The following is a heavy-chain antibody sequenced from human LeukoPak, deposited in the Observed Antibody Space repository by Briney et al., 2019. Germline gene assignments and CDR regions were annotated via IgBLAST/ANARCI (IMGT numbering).Heavy chain of an antibody. D-gene: IGHD6-19*01. Sequence: GGSLRLSCAASGFTVSSNYMSWVRQAPGKGLEWVSVIYSGGSTYYADSVKGRFTISRGNSKNTLYLQMNSLRAEDTAVYYCASSSGWYEFDYWGQGTLVTVSS. J-gene: IGHJ4*02. CDR2: IYSGGST. CDR3: ASSSGWYEFDY. CDR1: GFTVSSNY. V-gene: IGHV3-53*01.